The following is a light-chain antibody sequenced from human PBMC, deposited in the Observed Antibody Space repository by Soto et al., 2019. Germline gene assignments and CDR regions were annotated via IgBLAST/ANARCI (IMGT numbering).Light chain of an antibody. V-gene: IGLV6-57*04. Sequence: NFMLTQPHSVSESPGKTVTISCTRSSGSIANNYVQWYQQRPGSAPTTVIYENNQRPSGGPGRFSVSTDGSSNSASLTISGLQTEDEADYYCQSYDSDFVIFGGGSKLTVL. CDR3: QSYDSDFVI. J-gene: IGLJ2*01. CDR1: SGSIANNY. CDR2: ENN.